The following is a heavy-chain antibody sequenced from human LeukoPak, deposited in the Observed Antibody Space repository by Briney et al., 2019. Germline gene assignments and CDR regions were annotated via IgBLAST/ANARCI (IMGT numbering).Heavy chain of an antibody. Sequence: GGSLRLSCAASGFTFSSYWMSWVRQAPGKGLEWVANIKQDGSEKYYVDSVKGRFTISRDNAKNSLYLQMNSLRAEDTAVYYCARGGSSWYGEYFDYWGQGTLVTVSS. D-gene: IGHD6-13*01. CDR1: GFTFSSYW. CDR2: IKQDGSEK. V-gene: IGHV3-7*01. J-gene: IGHJ4*02. CDR3: ARGGSSWYGEYFDY.